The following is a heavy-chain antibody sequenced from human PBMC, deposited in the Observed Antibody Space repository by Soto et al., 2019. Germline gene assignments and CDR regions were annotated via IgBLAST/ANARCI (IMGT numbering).Heavy chain of an antibody. CDR1: GSTFSSYA. Sequence: EVQVLQSGGGLVQPGASLRLFCAASGSTFSSYAMSWVRQAPGKGLEWVAGISGRGSTNYADSVKGRFAISRDNSKNTLYLQMNSLRAEDTAVYYCAKDVVVGATTGLGDYYYYYGMDVWGQGTTVTVSS. CDR3: AKDVVVGATTGLGDYYYYYGMDV. V-gene: IGHV3-23*01. CDR2: ISGRGST. D-gene: IGHD1-26*01. J-gene: IGHJ6*02.